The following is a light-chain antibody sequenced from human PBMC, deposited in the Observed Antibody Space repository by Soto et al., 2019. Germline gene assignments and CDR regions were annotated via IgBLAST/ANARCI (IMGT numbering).Light chain of an antibody. J-gene: IGKJ5*01. Sequence: EIVMTQSPATLSVSPGERATLSCRASQSVRSKLAWYQQKPGQAPRLLIYDASTRATGIPARFSGSGSGTEFTLTISSLQSEDFAVYYCQQYNNWPPITGGQGTRREIK. CDR3: QQYNNWPPIT. CDR1: QSVRSK. CDR2: DAS. V-gene: IGKV3-15*01.